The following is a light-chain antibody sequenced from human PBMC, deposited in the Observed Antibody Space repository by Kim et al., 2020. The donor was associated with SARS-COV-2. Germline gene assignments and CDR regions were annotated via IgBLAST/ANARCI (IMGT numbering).Light chain of an antibody. Sequence: SYELTQPPSVSVSPGQTASITCSGDKLGDKYAYWYQQKPGQSPVLVIYEDTKRPSGIPGRFSASNSENTATLTISGTQAIDEADYYCQAWGTRTVVFGGGTQLTVL. CDR1: KLGDKY. CDR3: QAWGTRTVV. J-gene: IGLJ2*01. V-gene: IGLV3-1*01. CDR2: EDT.